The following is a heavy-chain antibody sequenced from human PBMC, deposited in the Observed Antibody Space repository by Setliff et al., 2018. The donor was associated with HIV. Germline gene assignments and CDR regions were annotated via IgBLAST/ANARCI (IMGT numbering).Heavy chain of an antibody. J-gene: IGHJ3*02. CDR1: GYTFTDFY. V-gene: IGHV1-2*06. Sequence: GASVKVSCKASGYTFTDFYIHWVRQAPGQGLEWIGRINPNRGDTKSHHKFADRLIMSRDTSLTTVYMELTSLRSDDTAVYYCARVSSFNKIIREAFDIWGQGTLVTVSS. D-gene: IGHD3-10*01. CDR3: ARVSSFNKIIREAFDI. CDR2: INPNRGDT.